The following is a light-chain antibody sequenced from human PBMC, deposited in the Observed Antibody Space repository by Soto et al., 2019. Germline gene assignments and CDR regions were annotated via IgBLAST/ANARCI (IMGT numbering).Light chain of an antibody. CDR1: SSDIGGYNY. J-gene: IGLJ1*01. Sequence: QSALTQPASVSGSPGQSINISRTGTSSDIGGYNYVSWYQQLPGKVPKLIIYDVSNRPSGVSDRFSGSKSGNAASLTISGLQAEDEADYYCSSYTSTSTLYVFGTGTKVTVL. CDR3: SSYTSTSTLYV. V-gene: IGLV2-14*03. CDR2: DVS.